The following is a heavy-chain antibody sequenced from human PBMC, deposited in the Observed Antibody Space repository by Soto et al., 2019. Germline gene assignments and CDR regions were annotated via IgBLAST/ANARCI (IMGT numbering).Heavy chain of an antibody. CDR2: IKTTTDGGTT. CDR1: GFTFSNAW. J-gene: IGHJ4*02. D-gene: IGHD5-18*01. CDR3: TRETHGYRYFDY. Sequence: AGGSLRLSCAASGFTFSNAWLSWVRQAPGKGLEWVGHIKTTTDGGTTDYAAPVKGRFTISRDDSQNTLYLQMDSLNTEDTAVYFCTRETHGYRYFDYGGQGTLVTVSS. V-gene: IGHV3-15*01.